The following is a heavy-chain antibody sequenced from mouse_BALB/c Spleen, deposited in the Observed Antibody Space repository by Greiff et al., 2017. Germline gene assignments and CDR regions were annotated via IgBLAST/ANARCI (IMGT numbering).Heavy chain of an antibody. D-gene: IGHD2-4*01. Sequence: VQLQQSGAELVRPGALVKLSCKASGFNIKDYYMHWVNQRPEQGLEWIGWIDPENGNTIYDPKFQGKASITADTSSNTACLQLSSLTSEDTAVYYCAGYYDYAYWGQGTLVTVSA. CDR2: IDPENGNT. J-gene: IGHJ3*01. CDR3: AGYYDYAY. V-gene: IGHV14-1*02. CDR1: GFNIKDYY.